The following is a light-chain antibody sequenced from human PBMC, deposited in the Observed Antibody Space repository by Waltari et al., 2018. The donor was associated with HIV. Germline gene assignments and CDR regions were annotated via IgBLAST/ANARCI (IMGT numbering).Light chain of an antibody. CDR2: DVN. CDR1: SIDLGSYNF. V-gene: IGLV2-23*02. J-gene: IGLJ2*01. CDR3: CSYAGSPTFVI. Sequence: QSALPQPAPVSGSLGQSITISCTGTSIDLGSYNFVSWYHQYPGKAPKVIIYDVNKGPSGVSHRFAGFKAANTASLTISGLQAEDEADYYCCSYAGSPTFVIFGGGTKVTVL.